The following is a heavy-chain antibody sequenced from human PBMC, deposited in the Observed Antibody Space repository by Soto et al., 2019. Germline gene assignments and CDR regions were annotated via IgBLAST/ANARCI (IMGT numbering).Heavy chain of an antibody. CDR1: GYTFRYDD. V-gene: IGHV1-8*01. CDR2: MNPNSGNT. D-gene: IGHD3-16*01. CDR3: ARVGAWALRNLDY. Sequence: ASVKVSCKASGYTFRYDDIIWVRQATGQGLERMGWMNPNSGNTGYAQKFQGRITMTRNTSISTAYMEMNSLTSEDTAVYYCARVGAWALRNLDYWGQGTRVTVSS. J-gene: IGHJ4*02.